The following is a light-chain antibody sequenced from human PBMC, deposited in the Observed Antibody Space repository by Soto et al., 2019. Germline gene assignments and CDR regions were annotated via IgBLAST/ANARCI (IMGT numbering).Light chain of an antibody. J-gene: IGLJ1*01. Sequence: QSALTQPASVSGSPGQSITISCTGTKVDVGGYNYVSWYQHHPGKAPKLLIFEVSNRPSGVSNRFSGSKSGNTASLTISGLQSEDEADYYCASYTIKTTYVFGSGTKVTV. CDR1: KVDVGGYNY. V-gene: IGLV2-14*01. CDR3: ASYTIKTTYV. CDR2: EVS.